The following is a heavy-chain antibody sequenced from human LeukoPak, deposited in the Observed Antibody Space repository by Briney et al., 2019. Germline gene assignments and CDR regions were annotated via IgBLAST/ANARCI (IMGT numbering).Heavy chain of an antibody. CDR3: ARALGHDSSGYYLSYFDY. CDR2: IIPIFGTA. Sequence: ASVTVSCKASGGTFSSYAISWVRQAPGQGLEWMGGIIPIFGTANYAQKFQGRVTITADESTSTAYMELSSLRSEDTAVYYCARALGHDSSGYYLSYFDYWGQGTLVTVSS. CDR1: GGTFSSYA. D-gene: IGHD3-22*01. V-gene: IGHV1-69*13. J-gene: IGHJ4*02.